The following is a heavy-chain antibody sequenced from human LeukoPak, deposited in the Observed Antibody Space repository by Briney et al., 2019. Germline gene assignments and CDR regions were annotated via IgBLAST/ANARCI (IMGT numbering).Heavy chain of an antibody. CDR2: ISYHGGDK. Sequence: PGVSLRLSCAAAGFTFNNHAMHRFRQAPGKGLESVAVISYHGGDKYYADSVKGRFTISRDNSKNTLDLQMNSLGGEDTAVYYCARALQGLPDYWGQGTLVTVSS. V-gene: IGHV3-30*01. CDR1: GFTFNNHA. J-gene: IGHJ4*02. CDR3: ARALQGLPDY. D-gene: IGHD6-19*01.